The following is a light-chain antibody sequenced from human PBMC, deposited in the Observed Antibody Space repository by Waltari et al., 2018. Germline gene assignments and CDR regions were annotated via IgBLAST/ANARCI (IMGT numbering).Light chain of an antibody. CDR2: WAS. V-gene: IGKV4-1*01. CDR1: QSLLFSSNNKNY. CDR3: QQYDTTPLT. Sequence: IVMTQSPDSLAVSLGDRAPIHCKSSQSLLFSSNNKNYLAWYQQKPGQPPKLLIYWASIRESGVPDRFSGSGSGTDFTLTISSLQAEDVAVYYCQQYDTTPLTFGGGTKVEIK. J-gene: IGKJ4*01.